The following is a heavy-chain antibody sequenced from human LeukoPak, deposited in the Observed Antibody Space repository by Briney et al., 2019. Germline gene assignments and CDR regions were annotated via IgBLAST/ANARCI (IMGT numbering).Heavy chain of an antibody. D-gene: IGHD2-15*01. V-gene: IGHV1-2*02. J-gene: IGHJ4*02. CDR2: INPNSGGT. CDR1: GYTFTGYY. Sequence: GASVKVSCKASGYTFTGYYMHWARQAPGQGLEWMGWINPNSGGTNYAQKFQGRVTMTRDTSISTAYMELSRLRSDDTAVYYCARGMHLVVVVAATNDYWGQGTLVTVSS. CDR3: ARGMHLVVVVAATNDY.